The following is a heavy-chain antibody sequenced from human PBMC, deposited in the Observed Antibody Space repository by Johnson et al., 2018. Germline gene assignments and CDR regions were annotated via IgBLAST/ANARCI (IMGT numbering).Heavy chain of an antibody. Sequence: EVQLVETGAAVRRSGESLKISCQASGYSFPDHWIGWVRQMPGKGLEWMGIIYPGDSETRYRPSFQGQVTISADKSTNTAYLRWSSLKASDTATYYCVRHQYFRSAYETKAGGHFFYYMDVWGRGTTVTVSS. V-gene: IGHV5-51*01. J-gene: IGHJ6*03. CDR1: GYSFPDHW. CDR3: VRHQYFRSAYETKAGGHFFYYMDV. CDR2: IYPGDSET. D-gene: IGHD3-3*01.